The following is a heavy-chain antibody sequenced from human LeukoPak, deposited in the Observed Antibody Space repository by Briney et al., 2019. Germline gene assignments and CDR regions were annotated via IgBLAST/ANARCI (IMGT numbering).Heavy chain of an antibody. D-gene: IGHD3-22*01. J-gene: IGHJ4*02. V-gene: IGHV1-8*03. CDR3: ARGLESYDSSTYPVLSS. CDR2: MNPNSGDT. CDR1: GYTFSNYD. Sequence: GASVKVSCKASGYTFSNYDINWVRQGTGQGLEWMGWMNPNSGDTRYAQKFQGRVTITRNTSINTAYMELSSLRSEDTAVYYCARGLESYDSSTYPVLSSWGQGTLVTVSS.